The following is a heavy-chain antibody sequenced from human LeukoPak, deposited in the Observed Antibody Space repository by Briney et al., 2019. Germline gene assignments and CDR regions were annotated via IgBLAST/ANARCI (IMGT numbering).Heavy chain of an antibody. J-gene: IGHJ2*01. CDR1: GGSISSYY. D-gene: IGHD6-19*01. CDR3: ARMDSSGWYGWYFDL. Sequence: SETLSLTCTVSGGSISSYYWGWIRQPPGKGLEWIGYIYYSGSTNYNPSLKSRVTISVDTSKNQFSLKLSSVTAADTAVYYCARMDSSGWYGWYFDLWGRGTLVTVSS. V-gene: IGHV4-59*01. CDR2: IYYSGST.